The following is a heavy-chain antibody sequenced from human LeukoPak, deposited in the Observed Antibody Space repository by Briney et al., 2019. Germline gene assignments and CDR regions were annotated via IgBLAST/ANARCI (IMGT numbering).Heavy chain of an antibody. J-gene: IGHJ3*02. D-gene: IGHD6-19*01. CDR1: GYIFTDYY. CDR3: TRGAIAVAVDAFDI. V-gene: IGHV1-2*02. Sequence: ASVKVSCKASGYIFTDYYMHWVRQAPGQGLEWMGWINPNSGVTNYAQMFQGRVTLTRDTSISTAYMDLSRLRSDDTALYYCTRGAIAVAVDAFDIWGQGTMVTVSS. CDR2: INPNSGVT.